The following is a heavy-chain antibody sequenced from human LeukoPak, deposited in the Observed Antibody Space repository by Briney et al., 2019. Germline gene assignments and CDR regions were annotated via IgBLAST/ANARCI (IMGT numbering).Heavy chain of an antibody. J-gene: IGHJ4*02. D-gene: IGHD3-22*01. Sequence: SETLSLTCAVYGGSFSGYYWSWIRQPPGKGLEWIGKINHSGSTNYNPSLKSRVTISVDRSKNQFSLKLSSVTAADTAVYYCARAADSSGYYYNYWGQGTLVTVSS. CDR2: INHSGST. V-gene: IGHV4-34*01. CDR3: ARAADSSGYYYNY. CDR1: GGSFSGYY.